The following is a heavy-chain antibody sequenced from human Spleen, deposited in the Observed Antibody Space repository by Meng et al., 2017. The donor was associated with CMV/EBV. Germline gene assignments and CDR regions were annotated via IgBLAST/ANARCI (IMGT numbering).Heavy chain of an antibody. D-gene: IGHD3-22*01. CDR3: ARGYDSRGYDHPYYYYVMDV. CDR2: IYHSGST. Sequence: SETLSLTCTVSGYSISSAYYWGWIRQPPGKGLEWIGSIYHSGSTYYNPSLKSRVTISTATSNNQFSLNLSSVTAADTAVYYCARGYDSRGYDHPYYYYVMDVWGQGTTVTVSS. V-gene: IGHV4-38-2*02. J-gene: IGHJ6*02. CDR1: GYSISSAYY.